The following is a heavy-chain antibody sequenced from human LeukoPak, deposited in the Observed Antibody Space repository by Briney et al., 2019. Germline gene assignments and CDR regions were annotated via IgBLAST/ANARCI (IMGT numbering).Heavy chain of an antibody. CDR2: ISSSSSTI. J-gene: IGHJ4*02. CDR1: GFTFSSYS. V-gene: IGHV3-48*04. D-gene: IGHD3-22*01. Sequence: GGSLRLSCAASGFTFSSYSMNWVRQAPGKGLEWVSYISSSSSTIYYADSVKGRFTISRDNAKNSLYLQMNSLRAEDTAVYYCARGQNYYYDNTSPDYWGQGTLVTVSS. CDR3: ARGQNYYYDNTSPDY.